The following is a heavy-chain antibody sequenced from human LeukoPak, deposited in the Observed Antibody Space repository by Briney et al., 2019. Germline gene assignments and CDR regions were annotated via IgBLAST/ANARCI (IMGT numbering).Heavy chain of an antibody. CDR2: IYHSGST. Sequence: SETLSLTCAVSGGSISSGGYSWSWIRQPPGKGLEWIGYIYHSGSTYYNPSLKSRVTISVDTSKNQFSLKLSSVTAADTAVYYCAGAYALGAYGMDVWGQGTTVTVSS. V-gene: IGHV4-30-2*05. J-gene: IGHJ6*02. CDR3: AGAYALGAYGMDV. CDR1: GGSISSGGYS. D-gene: IGHD1-26*01.